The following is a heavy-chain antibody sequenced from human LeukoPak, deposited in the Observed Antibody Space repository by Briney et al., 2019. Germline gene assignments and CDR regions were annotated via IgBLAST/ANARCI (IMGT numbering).Heavy chain of an antibody. CDR3: AKGETGTGFFDY. D-gene: IGHD1/OR15-1a*01. CDR2: ISWRTSSI. CDR1: GFIFDDNTV. J-gene: IGHJ4*02. V-gene: IGHV3-9*01. Sequence: GGSLRLSCAASGFIFDDNTVMQWVRQAPGKGLEWASAISWRTSSIGYADSVKGRFTISGDNAKKSLYLQMNSLRAEDTALHYCAKGETGTGFFDYWGQGTLVTVSA.